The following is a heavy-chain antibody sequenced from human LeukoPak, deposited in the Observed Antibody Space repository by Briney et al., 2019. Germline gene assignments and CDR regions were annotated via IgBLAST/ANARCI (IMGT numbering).Heavy chain of an antibody. D-gene: IGHD1-1*01. CDR2: ISYDGSNE. V-gene: IGHV3-30-3*01. Sequence: QPGRSLRLSCAASGFTFSSYAMHWVRQAPGKGLEWVAVISYDGSNEYYADSVKGRFTISRDNSKNALYLQMNSLRAEDTAVYYCARENWNPLIVYYYYGMDVWGQGTTVTVSS. CDR3: ARENWNPLIVYYYYGMDV. CDR1: GFTFSSYA. J-gene: IGHJ6*02.